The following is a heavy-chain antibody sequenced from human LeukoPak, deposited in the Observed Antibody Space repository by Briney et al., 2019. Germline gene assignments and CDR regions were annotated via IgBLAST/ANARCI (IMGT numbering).Heavy chain of an antibody. J-gene: IGHJ4*02. V-gene: IGHV4-34*01. Sequence: SETLSLTCAVYGGSFSGYYWSWIRQPPGKGLEWIGEINHSGSTNYNPSLKSRVTISVDTSKNQFSLKLSSVTAADTAVYYCARGPACYYGSGSPPLDYWGQGTLVTVSS. D-gene: IGHD3-10*01. CDR3: ARGPACYYGSGSPPLDY. CDR1: GGSFSGYY. CDR2: INHSGST.